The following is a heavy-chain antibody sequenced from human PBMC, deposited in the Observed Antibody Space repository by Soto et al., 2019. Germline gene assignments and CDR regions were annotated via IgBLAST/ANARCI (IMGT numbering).Heavy chain of an antibody. V-gene: IGHV3-23*01. J-gene: IGHJ6*03. Sequence: EVQLLESGGGLVQPGGSLRLSCAASGFTFSSYAMSWVRQAPGKGLEWVSAISSGGGSTYYADSVKGRFTISRDNSKNTLYLQMNSLRAEDTAVYYCAKDLYYDSWRGYYYYYYYMDVWGKGTTVTVSS. CDR3: AKDLYYDSWRGYYYYYYYMDV. D-gene: IGHD3-3*01. CDR2: ISSGGGST. CDR1: GFTFSSYA.